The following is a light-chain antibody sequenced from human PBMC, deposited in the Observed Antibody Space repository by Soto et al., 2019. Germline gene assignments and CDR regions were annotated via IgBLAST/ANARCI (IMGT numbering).Light chain of an antibody. V-gene: IGKV1-27*01. CDR1: RDITNH. J-gene: IGKJ1*01. CDR3: LTYNSGLWT. CDR2: AAS. Sequence: DIQMTQSPSSLSASVGDRVTFTCRASRDITNHLAWYQQKPGKVTKLLIYAASTLQSVDPSRFSGSGSGTDFTHSMGSLQPEDVATEFCLTYNSGLWTFGQGTKVEI.